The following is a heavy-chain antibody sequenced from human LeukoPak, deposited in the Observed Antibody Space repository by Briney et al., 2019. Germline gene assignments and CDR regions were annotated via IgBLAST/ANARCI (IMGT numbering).Heavy chain of an antibody. V-gene: IGHV3-7*01. CDR3: ARAGIDSSGYFDY. J-gene: IGHJ4*02. Sequence: GGSLRLSCVASGFTFSSYWMSWVRQAPGKGLEWVANIKQDGSEKYYVDSVKGRFTISRDNAKNSLYLQMNSLRAEDTAVYYCARAGIDSSGYFDYWGQGTLVTVSS. CDR2: IKQDGSEK. CDR1: GFTFSSYW. D-gene: IGHD3-22*01.